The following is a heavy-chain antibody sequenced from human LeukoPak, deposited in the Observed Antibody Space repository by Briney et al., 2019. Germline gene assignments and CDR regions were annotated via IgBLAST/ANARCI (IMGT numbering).Heavy chain of an antibody. V-gene: IGHV4-59*01. D-gene: IGHD3-22*01. CDR2: IYYSGST. CDR3: ARRVNNYDTSGYPLYYFDY. J-gene: IGHJ4*02. CDR1: GGSISSYY. Sequence: SETLSLTCTVSGGSISSYYWSWIRQPPGKGLEWIGYIYYSGSTDYNPSLKSRVTISVDTSKNQFSLKPSSVTAADTAVYYCARRVNNYDTSGYPLYYFDYWGQGTLVTVSS.